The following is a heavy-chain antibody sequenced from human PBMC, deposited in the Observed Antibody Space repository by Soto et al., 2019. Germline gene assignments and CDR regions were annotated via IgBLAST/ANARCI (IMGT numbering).Heavy chain of an antibody. CDR3: ARVVVGSRLSLDY. D-gene: IGHD1-26*01. Sequence: QVQLVQSGAEVKKPGSSVTVSCKASGGTFSSYTISWVRQAPGQGLEWMAGISPIFGTPIYAQKFQDRVTITADAPTMTAYMEMNRLTSEDTAVYYCARVVVGSRLSLDYWGQGTLVTISS. J-gene: IGHJ4*02. V-gene: IGHV1-69*01. CDR1: GGTFSSYT. CDR2: ISPIFGTP.